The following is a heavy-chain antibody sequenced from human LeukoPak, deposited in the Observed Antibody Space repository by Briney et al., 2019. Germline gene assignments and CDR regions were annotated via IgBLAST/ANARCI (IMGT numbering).Heavy chain of an antibody. J-gene: IGHJ5*01. CDR3: AGEDPDWFDS. CDR2: ISSGSTI. Sequence: GGSLRLPCAASGFTFSSYEMNWVRQAPGKGLEWVSYISSGSTIHYADSVKGRFTISRDNAKNSLYLQMNSLRAEDTAVYFCAGEDPDWFDSWGQGTLVTVSS. V-gene: IGHV3-48*03. CDR1: GFTFSSYE.